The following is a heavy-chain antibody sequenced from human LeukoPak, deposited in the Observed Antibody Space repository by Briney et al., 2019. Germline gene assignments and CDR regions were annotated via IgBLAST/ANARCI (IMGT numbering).Heavy chain of an antibody. CDR1: GFTFSSYG. Sequence: GGSLRLSCAASGFTFSSYGMHWVRQAPGKGLEWAAVISYDGSNKYYADSVKGRFTISRDNSKNTLYLQMNSLRAEDTAVYYCAKDLLKYSSGWHLIDYWGQGTLVTVSS. CDR2: ISYDGSNK. J-gene: IGHJ4*02. D-gene: IGHD6-19*01. CDR3: AKDLLKYSSGWHLIDY. V-gene: IGHV3-30*18.